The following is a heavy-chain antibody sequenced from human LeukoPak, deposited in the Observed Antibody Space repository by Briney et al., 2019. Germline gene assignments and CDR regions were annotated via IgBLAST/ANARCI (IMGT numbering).Heavy chain of an antibody. V-gene: IGHV3-64D*06. CDR2: ISSNGGST. CDR3: VKDHYCSSTSCSNNWSDP. J-gene: IGHJ5*02. D-gene: IGHD2-2*01. CDR1: GFTFSSYA. Sequence: RAGGSLRLSCSASGFTFSSYAMHWVRQAPGKGLEYVSAISSNGGSTYYADSVKGRFSISRDNSKNTLYLQMSSLRAEDTAVYYCVKDHYCSSTSCSNNWSDPWGQGTLVTVSS.